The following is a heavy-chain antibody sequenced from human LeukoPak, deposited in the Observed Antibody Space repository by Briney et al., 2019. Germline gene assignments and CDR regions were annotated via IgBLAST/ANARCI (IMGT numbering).Heavy chain of an antibody. D-gene: IGHD2-15*01. Sequence: PGGSLRLSCAASGFTFSSYAMSWVRQAPGKGLEWVSAISGSGGSTYYADSVKGRFTISRDNSKNTLYLQMNSLRAEDTAVYYCAKELGDIVVVVAAYYDYWGQGTLVTVSS. CDR1: GFTFSSYA. CDR3: AKELGDIVVVVAAYYDY. V-gene: IGHV3-23*01. CDR2: ISGSGGST. J-gene: IGHJ4*02.